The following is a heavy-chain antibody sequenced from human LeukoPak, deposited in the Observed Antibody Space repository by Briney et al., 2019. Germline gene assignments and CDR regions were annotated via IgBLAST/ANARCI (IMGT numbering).Heavy chain of an antibody. CDR2: IYASGRT. V-gene: IGHV4-4*07. CDR1: GGSISSYY. Sequence: SETLSLTCTVSGGSISSYYWGWIRQPAGKGLEWIGRIYASGRTNYNPSLKSRVTMSVDTSKNQFSLKLSSVTAADTAVYYCARDRTTVYWYFDLWGRGALVTVSS. D-gene: IGHD4-17*01. CDR3: ARDRTTVYWYFDL. J-gene: IGHJ2*01.